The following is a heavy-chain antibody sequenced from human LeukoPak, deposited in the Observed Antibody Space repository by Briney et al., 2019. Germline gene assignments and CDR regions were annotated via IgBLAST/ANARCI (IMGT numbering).Heavy chain of an antibody. CDR2: TNHSGST. CDR3: ARGLGVAARPSYYGMDV. Sequence: PSETLSLTCAVYGGSFSGYYWSWIRQPPGEGLEWIGETNHSGSTNYNPSLKSRVTISVDTSKNQFSLKLSSVTAADTAVYYCARGLGVAARPSYYGMDVWGQGTTVTVSS. J-gene: IGHJ6*02. CDR1: GGSFSGYY. V-gene: IGHV4-34*01. D-gene: IGHD6-6*01.